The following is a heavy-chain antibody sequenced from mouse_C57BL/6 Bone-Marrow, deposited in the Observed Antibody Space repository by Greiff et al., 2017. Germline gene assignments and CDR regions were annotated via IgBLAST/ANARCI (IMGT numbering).Heavy chain of an antibody. J-gene: IGHJ1*03. CDR3: ARHGNYWYFDV. D-gene: IGHD2-1*01. CDR1: GYTFTSYG. Sequence: QVQLQQSGAELARPGASVKLSCKASGYTFTSYGISWVKQRTGQGLEWIGEIYPRSGNTYYNEKFKGKGTLTADKSSSTAYMGLRSLTSEDSAVYFCARHGNYWYFDVWGTGTTVTVSS. CDR2: IYPRSGNT. V-gene: IGHV1-81*01.